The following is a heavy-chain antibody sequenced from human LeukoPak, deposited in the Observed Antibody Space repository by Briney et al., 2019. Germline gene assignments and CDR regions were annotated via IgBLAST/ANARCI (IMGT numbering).Heavy chain of an antibody. D-gene: IGHD3-10*01. Sequence: GGSLRLSCAASGFTFSLYGMHWVRQAPGKGLEWVALISNDGSKTYYADSVKGRFTISRENSKNTVYLQVSSLRADDTAVYYCAKDSRGANFFGDFDYWGQGTLVTVSS. J-gene: IGHJ4*02. CDR3: AKDSRGANFFGDFDY. CDR2: ISNDGSKT. V-gene: IGHV3-33*06. CDR1: GFTFSLYG.